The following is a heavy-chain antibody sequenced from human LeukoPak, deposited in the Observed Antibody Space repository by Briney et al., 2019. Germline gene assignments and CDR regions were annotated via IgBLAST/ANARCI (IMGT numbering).Heavy chain of an antibody. CDR2: INHSGST. Sequence: PSETLSLTCAVYGGSFSGYYWSWIRQPPGKGLEWIGEINHSGSTNYNPFLKSRVTISVDTSKNQFSLKLSSVTAADTAVYYCARMRDEGTMIVVVTPLHYFDYWGQGTLVTVSS. V-gene: IGHV4-34*01. CDR1: GGSFSGYY. CDR3: ARMRDEGTMIVVVTPLHYFDY. D-gene: IGHD3-22*01. J-gene: IGHJ4*02.